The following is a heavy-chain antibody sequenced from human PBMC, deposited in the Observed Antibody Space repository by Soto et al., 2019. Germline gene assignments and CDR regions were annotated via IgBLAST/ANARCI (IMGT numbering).Heavy chain of an antibody. D-gene: IGHD1-26*01. CDR2: IYYSGST. V-gene: IGHV4-39*01. Sequence: QLQLQESGPGLVKPSETLSLTCTVSGGSISSSSYYWGWIRQPPGKGLEWIGSIYYSGSTYYNPSLTIRVTISVDTSNNPFALKLSSVAAAATAVYYCASRLVGAALACWGQGTLVTVSS. J-gene: IGHJ4*02. CDR1: GGSISSSSYY. CDR3: ASRLVGAALAC.